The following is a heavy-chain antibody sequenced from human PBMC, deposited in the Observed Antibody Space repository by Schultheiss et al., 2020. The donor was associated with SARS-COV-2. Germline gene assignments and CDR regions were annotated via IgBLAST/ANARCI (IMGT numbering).Heavy chain of an antibody. J-gene: IGHJ4*02. V-gene: IGHV3-48*01. CDR1: GFTFSTYS. CDR2: ISSSSSTI. Sequence: GESLKISCAASGFTFSTYSMIWVRQAPGKGLEWVSYISSSSSTIYYADSVKGRFTISRDNSKNTLFLQMNNLRAEDTAIYYCVRHQNWAWDSWGQGTLVTVSS. CDR3: VRHQNWAWDS. D-gene: IGHD2/OR15-2a*01.